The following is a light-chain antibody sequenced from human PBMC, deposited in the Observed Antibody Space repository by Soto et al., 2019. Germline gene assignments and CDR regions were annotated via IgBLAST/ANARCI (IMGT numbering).Light chain of an antibody. CDR2: DVS. Sequence: DIVLTQSPGTLSLSPGERATLSCRSSQSVSSNYLAWYQQKPDQAPRLVIYDVSGRATGIPDRFSGSGSGTHFTLTISRLEPEDSAVYYCQQYGISPTFGQGTKVEI. J-gene: IGKJ1*01. CDR1: QSVSSNY. CDR3: QQYGISPT. V-gene: IGKV3-20*01.